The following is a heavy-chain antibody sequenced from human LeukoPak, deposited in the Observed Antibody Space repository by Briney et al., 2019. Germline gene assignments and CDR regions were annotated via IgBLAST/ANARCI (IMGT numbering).Heavy chain of an antibody. V-gene: IGHV6-1*01. CDR3: ARGEWLEGSYYYYMDV. CDR1: GDSVSSNSAA. CDR2: TYYRSKWYN. J-gene: IGHJ6*03. Sequence: SQTLSLTCAISGDSVSSNSAAWNWIRQSPSRGLEWLGRTYYRSKWYNDYAVSVKSRITINPDTSKNQFSLQLNSVTPEYTAVYYCARGEWLEGSYYYYMDVWGKGTTVTVSS. D-gene: IGHD6-19*01.